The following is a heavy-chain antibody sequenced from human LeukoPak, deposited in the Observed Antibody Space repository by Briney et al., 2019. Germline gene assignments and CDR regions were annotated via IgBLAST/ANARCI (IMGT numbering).Heavy chain of an antibody. CDR1: GFTFDDYA. Sequence: ALRLSCAASGFTFDDYAMHWVRQAPGKGLEWVSGISWNSGSIGYADSVKGRFTISRDNAKNSLYLQMSSLRAEDTALYYCAKEGAAAAHFDYWGQGTLVTVSS. J-gene: IGHJ4*02. CDR3: AKEGAAAAHFDY. CDR2: ISWNSGSI. D-gene: IGHD6-13*01. V-gene: IGHV3-9*01.